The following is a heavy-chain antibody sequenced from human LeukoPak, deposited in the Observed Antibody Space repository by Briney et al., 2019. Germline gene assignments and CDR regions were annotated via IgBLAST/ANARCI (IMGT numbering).Heavy chain of an antibody. D-gene: IGHD5-12*01. CDR1: GGSISSYY. Sequence: PSETLSLTCTVSGGSISSYYWSWIRQPPGKGLEWIGYIYYSGSTNYNPSLKSRVTISVDTSKNQFSLKLSSVTAADTAVYYCARVPEWLRQTENLPHYYYMDVWGKGTTVTVSS. V-gene: IGHV4-59*01. CDR2: IYYSGST. J-gene: IGHJ6*03. CDR3: ARVPEWLRQTENLPHYYYMDV.